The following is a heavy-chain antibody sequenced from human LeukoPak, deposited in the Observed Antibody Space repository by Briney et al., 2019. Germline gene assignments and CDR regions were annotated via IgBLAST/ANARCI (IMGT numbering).Heavy chain of an antibody. Sequence: GGSLRLSCADSGYTSSSYWMNWVRQAPGKGLEWVANIKLDGSEKYYVDSVKGRFTISRDNSKNTLYLQVNSLRAEDTAVYYCAKGGKWDVTPFDYWGQGTLVTVSS. CDR1: GYTSSSYW. D-gene: IGHD1-26*01. CDR2: IKLDGSEK. V-gene: IGHV3-7*03. CDR3: AKGGKWDVTPFDY. J-gene: IGHJ4*02.